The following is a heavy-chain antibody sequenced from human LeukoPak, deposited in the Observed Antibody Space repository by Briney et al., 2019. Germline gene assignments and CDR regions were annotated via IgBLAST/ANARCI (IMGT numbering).Heavy chain of an antibody. J-gene: IGHJ5*02. Sequence: SETLSLTCAVSGYSISSGYYWGWVRQPPGQGLEWIGSIYHSGSTYYNPSLKSRVTISVDTSKNQFSLKLSSVTAADTAVYYCARDGPGYSSSWYGVWFDPWGQGTLVTVSS. V-gene: IGHV4-38-2*02. CDR1: GYSISSGYY. CDR2: IYHSGST. CDR3: ARDGPGYSSSWYGVWFDP. D-gene: IGHD6-13*01.